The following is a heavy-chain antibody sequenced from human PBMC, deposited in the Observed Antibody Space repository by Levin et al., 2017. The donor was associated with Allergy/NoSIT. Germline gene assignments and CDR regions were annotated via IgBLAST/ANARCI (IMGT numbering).Heavy chain of an antibody. J-gene: IGHJ5*02. CDR2: IYYSGNT. D-gene: IGHD2-2*01. CDR1: GGSISSYY. CDR3: ARENAVLAANWRWFDP. Sequence: SQTLSLTCTVSGGSISSYYWNWIRQPPGKELEWIGYIYYSGNTNYNPSLKSRVTISVDTSKNQFSLKLSSVTAADTAVYYCARENAVLAANWRWFDPWGQGTLVTVSS. V-gene: IGHV4-59*01.